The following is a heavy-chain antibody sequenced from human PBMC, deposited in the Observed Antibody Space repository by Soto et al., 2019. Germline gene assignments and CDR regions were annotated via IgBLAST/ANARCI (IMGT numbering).Heavy chain of an antibody. CDR3: AREVSSGSSWYFYYYYGMDV. D-gene: IGHD6-13*01. Sequence: SETLSLTCAVYGGSFSGYYWSWIRQPPGKGLEWIGEINHSGSTNYNPSLKSRVTISVDTSKNQFSLKLSSVTAADTAVYYRAREVSSGSSWYFYYYYGMDVWGQGTTVTVSS. J-gene: IGHJ6*02. CDR1: GGSFSGYY. V-gene: IGHV4-34*01. CDR2: INHSGST.